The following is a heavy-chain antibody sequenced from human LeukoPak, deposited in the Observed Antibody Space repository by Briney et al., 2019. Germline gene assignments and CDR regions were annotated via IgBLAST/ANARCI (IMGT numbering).Heavy chain of an antibody. CDR1: GFTFSSYW. CDR2: IKQDGSEK. V-gene: IGHV3-7*01. J-gene: IGHJ4*02. D-gene: IGHD6-13*01. Sequence: PGGSLRLSCAASGFTFSSYWMSWVRQAPGKGLERVANIKQDGSEKYYVDSVKGRFTISRDNAKNSLYLQMNSLRAEDTAVYYCARDHVIASAGNFDYWGQGTLVTVSS. CDR3: ARDHVIASAGNFDY.